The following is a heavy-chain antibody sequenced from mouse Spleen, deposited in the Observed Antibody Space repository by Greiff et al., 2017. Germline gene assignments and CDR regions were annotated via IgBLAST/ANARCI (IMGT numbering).Heavy chain of an antibody. CDR2: ISSGSSTI. Sequence: DVMLVESGGGLVQPGGSRKLSCAASGFTFSSFGMHWVRQAPEKGLEWVAYISSGSSTIYYADTVKGRFTISRDNPKNTLFLQMTSLRSEDTAMYYCARSGDSYAMDYWGQGTSVTVSS. CDR1: GFTFSSFG. V-gene: IGHV5-17*02. CDR3: ARSGDSYAMDY. D-gene: IGHD4-1*01. J-gene: IGHJ4*01.